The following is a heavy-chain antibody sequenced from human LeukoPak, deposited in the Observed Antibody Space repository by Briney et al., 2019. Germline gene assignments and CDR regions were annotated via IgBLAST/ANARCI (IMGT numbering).Heavy chain of an antibody. V-gene: IGHV4-38-2*01. CDR1: GYSISSDYY. Sequence: PSETLSLTCAVSGYSISSDYYWGWIRQPPGKGLEWIGSIYHSGSTYYNPSLKSRVTISVDTSKNQFSLKLSSVTAADTAVYYCARLRYYYDSSSGYYFDYWGQGTLVTVSS. CDR2: IYHSGST. J-gene: IGHJ4*02. CDR3: ARLRYYYDSSSGYYFDY. D-gene: IGHD3-22*01.